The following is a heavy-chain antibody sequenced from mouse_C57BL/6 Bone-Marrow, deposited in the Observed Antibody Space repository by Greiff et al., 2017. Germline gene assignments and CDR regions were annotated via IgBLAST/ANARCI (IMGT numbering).Heavy chain of an antibody. D-gene: IGHD2-14*01. CDR3: TTGDYRFDY. J-gene: IGHJ2*01. CDR1: GFNIKDDY. CDR2: IDPENGDT. Sequence: VQLKQSGAELVRPGASVKLSCTASGFNIKDDYMHWVKQRPEQGLEWIGWIDPENGDTEYASKFQGKATITADTSSNTAYLQLSSLTSEDTAVYYCTTGDYRFDYWGQGTTLTVSS. V-gene: IGHV14-4*01.